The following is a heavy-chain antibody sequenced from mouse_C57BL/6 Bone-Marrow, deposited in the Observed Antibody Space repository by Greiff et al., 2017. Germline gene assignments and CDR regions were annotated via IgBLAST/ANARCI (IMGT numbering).Heavy chain of an antibody. V-gene: IGHV5-4*01. CDR1: GFTFSSYA. D-gene: IGHD1-1*01. J-gene: IGHJ2*01. Sequence: VQLKESGGGLVKPGGSLKLSCAASGFTFSSYAMSWVRQTPEKRLEWVATISDGGSYTYYPDNVKGRFTIARDNAKNNLYLQMSHLKSEDTAMYYCARDYGDFDYWGQGTTLTVSS. CDR3: ARDYGDFDY. CDR2: ISDGGSYT.